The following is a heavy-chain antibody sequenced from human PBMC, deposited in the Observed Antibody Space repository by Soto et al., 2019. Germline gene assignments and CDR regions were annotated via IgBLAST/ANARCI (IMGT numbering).Heavy chain of an antibody. CDR1: GYTFTSYD. D-gene: IGHD3-16*01. J-gene: IGHJ3*02. CDR2: MNPNSGNT. Sequence: ASVKVSCKASGYTFTSYDINWVRQATGQGLEWMGWMNPNSGNTGYAQKFQGRVTMTRNTSISTAYMELSSLRSEDTAVYYCASMATYYDYIWGSKGAFDIWGQGTMVTVSS. CDR3: ASMATYYDYIWGSKGAFDI. V-gene: IGHV1-8*01.